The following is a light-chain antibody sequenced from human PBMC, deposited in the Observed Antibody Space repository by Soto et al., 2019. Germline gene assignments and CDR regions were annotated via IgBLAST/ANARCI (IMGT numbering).Light chain of an antibody. J-gene: IGLJ1*01. CDR1: SSDVGGYNY. V-gene: IGLV2-14*01. Sequence: QSSLTHPASVSWSSAQSITISCTGTSSDVGGYNYVAWYQQHPDKAPKLMIYEVSNRPSAISNRFSGSKSGNTASLTISGLQAEDEAEYYCSSYTGSSTPYVFGTGTKLNVL. CDR2: EVS. CDR3: SSYTGSSTPYV.